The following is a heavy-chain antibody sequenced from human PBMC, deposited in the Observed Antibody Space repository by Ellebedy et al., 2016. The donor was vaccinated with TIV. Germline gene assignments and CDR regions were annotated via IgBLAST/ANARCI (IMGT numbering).Heavy chain of an antibody. V-gene: IGHV4-30-2*01. Sequence: MPSETLSLTCAVSGGSISSGGYSWSWIRQPPGKGLEWIGYIYHSGSTYYNPSLKSRVTISVDTSKNQFSLKLSSVTAANTAVYYCASRSYSGYEYWGQGTLVTVSS. D-gene: IGHD5-12*01. CDR3: ASRSYSGYEY. J-gene: IGHJ4*02. CDR1: GGSISSGGYS. CDR2: IYHSGST.